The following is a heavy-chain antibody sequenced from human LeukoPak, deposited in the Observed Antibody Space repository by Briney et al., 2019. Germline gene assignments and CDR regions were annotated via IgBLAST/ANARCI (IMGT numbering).Heavy chain of an antibody. Sequence: GGSLRLSCAASGFTFSSYSMNWVRQAPGKGLEWVSYISSSSSTIYYADSVKGRFTISRDNAKNSLYLQMNSLRAEDTAVYYCARDPQGIAAPTTNHNWFDPWGQGTLVTVSP. CDR1: GFTFSSYS. D-gene: IGHD6-13*01. J-gene: IGHJ5*02. V-gene: IGHV3-48*01. CDR2: ISSSSSTI. CDR3: ARDPQGIAAPTTNHNWFDP.